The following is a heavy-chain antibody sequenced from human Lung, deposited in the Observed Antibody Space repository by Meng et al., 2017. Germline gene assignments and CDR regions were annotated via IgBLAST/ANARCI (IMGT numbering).Heavy chain of an antibody. V-gene: IGHV3-23*01. J-gene: IGHJ4*02. D-gene: IGHD6-6*01. Sequence: EVQLLESGGGLVLPGGSLRLSCAASGFTFSGYAMTWVRQAPGKGLEWVSSVSGSDDIAYYGDSVKGRVTISRDNSKNTLYLQMNSLRAEDTAVYFCAKDLGASSSYYFDYWGQGTLVTVSS. CDR1: GFTFSGYA. CDR2: VSGSDDIA. CDR3: AKDLGASSSYYFDY.